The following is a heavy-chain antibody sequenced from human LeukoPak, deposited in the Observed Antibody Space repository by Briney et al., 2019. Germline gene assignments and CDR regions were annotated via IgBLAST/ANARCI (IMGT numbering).Heavy chain of an antibody. CDR2: IIPIFGTA. Sequence: SVNVSCKPSGGTFSSYAISWVRQAPGQGLEGMGGIIPIFGTANYAQKFQGRVTITTDESTSTAYMELSSLRSEDTAVYYCARGGIAAATADYWGQGTLVTVSS. D-gene: IGHD6-13*01. CDR3: ARGGIAAATADY. CDR1: GGTFSSYA. J-gene: IGHJ4*02. V-gene: IGHV1-69*05.